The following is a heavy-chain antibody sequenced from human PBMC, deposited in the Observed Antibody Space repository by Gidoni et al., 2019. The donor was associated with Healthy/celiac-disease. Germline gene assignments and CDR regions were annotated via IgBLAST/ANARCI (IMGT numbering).Heavy chain of an antibody. V-gene: IGHV3-21*01. Sequence: EVQLVESGGGLVKPGGSLRLSCAASGFPFSSYSMNWVRQAPGKGLEWVSSISSSSSYIYYADSVKGRFTISRDNAKNSLYLQMNSLRAEDTAVYYCARDYSWFGELPLAGAFDIWGQGTMVTVSS. CDR2: ISSSSSYI. D-gene: IGHD3-10*01. J-gene: IGHJ3*02. CDR3: ARDYSWFGELPLAGAFDI. CDR1: GFPFSSYS.